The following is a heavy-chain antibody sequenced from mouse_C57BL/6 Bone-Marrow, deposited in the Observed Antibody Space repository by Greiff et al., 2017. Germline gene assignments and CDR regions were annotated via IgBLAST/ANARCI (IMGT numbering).Heavy chain of an antibody. V-gene: IGHV1-55*01. D-gene: IGHD2-5*01. CDR1: GYTFTSYW. J-gene: IGHJ1*03. CDR3: ARGGIDSNYWYFDV. CDR2: IYPGSGST. Sequence: QVQLQQPGAELVKPGASVKMSCKASGYTFTSYWITWVKQRPGQGLEWIGDIYPGSGSTNYNEKFKSKATLTVDTSSSTAYMQLSSLTSEDSAVYYCARGGIDSNYWYFDVWGTGTTVTVS.